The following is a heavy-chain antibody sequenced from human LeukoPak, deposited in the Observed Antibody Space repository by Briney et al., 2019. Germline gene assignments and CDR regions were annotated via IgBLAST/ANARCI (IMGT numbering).Heavy chain of an antibody. D-gene: IGHD5-18*01. CDR3: ARDDGYSYGAGGLY. CDR2: IIPILGIA. CDR1: GGTFSSYT. V-gene: IGHV1-69*04. Sequence: SVKVSCKASGGTFSSYTISWVRQAPGQGLEWMGRIIPILGIANYAQKFQGRVTITADKSTSTAYMELSSLRSEDTAVYYCARDDGYSYGAGGLYWGQGPWSPSPQ. J-gene: IGHJ4*02.